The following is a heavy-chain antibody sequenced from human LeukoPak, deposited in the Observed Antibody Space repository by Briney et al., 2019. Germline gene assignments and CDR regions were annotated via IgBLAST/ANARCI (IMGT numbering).Heavy chain of an antibody. CDR3: AKQSYARSLGE. Sequence: GGSLRLSCATSGFPFSDFSMSWVRQAPGKGLEGISTTNSGGTSTYYAESVKGRFTISRDNSNNTLYLQMSSLRVEDTAVYYCAKQSYARSLGEGGPGTLVSVSS. D-gene: IGHD2-8*01. CDR1: GFPFSDFS. V-gene: IGHV3-23*01. J-gene: IGHJ4*02. CDR2: TNSGGTST.